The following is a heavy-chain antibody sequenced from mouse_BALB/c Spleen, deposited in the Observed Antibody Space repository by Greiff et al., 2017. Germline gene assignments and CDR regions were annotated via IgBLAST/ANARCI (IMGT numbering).Heavy chain of an antibody. V-gene: IGHV1-54*01. CDR2: INPGSGGT. J-gene: IGHJ2*01. CDR1: GYAFTNYL. D-gene: IGHD3-1*01. CDR3: ARSARATPFDY. Sequence: QVHVKQSGAELVRPGTSVKVSCKASGYAFTNYLIEWVKQRPGQGLEWIGVINPGSGGTNYNEKFKGKATLTADKSSSTAYMQLSSLTSDDSAVYFCARSARATPFDYWGQGTTLTVSS.